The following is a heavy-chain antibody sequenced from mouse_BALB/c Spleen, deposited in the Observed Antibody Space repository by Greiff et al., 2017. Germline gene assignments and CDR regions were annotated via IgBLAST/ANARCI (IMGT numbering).Heavy chain of an antibody. Sequence: LVESGAELARPGASVKMSCKASGYTFTSYTMHWVKQRPGQGLEWIGYINPSSGYTNYNQKFKDKATLTADKSSSTAYMQLSSLTSEDSAVYYCATPEAWFAYWGQGTLVTVSA. J-gene: IGHJ3*01. CDR1: GYTFTSYT. V-gene: IGHV1-4*01. CDR2: INPSSGYT. CDR3: ATPEAWFAY.